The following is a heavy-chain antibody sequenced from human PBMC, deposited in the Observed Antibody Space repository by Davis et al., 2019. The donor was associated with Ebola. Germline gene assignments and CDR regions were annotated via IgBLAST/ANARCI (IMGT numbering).Heavy chain of an antibody. J-gene: IGHJ6*02. CDR3: ARGSGDIVVVPAAMHRYYYGMDV. Sequence: GESLKISCAASGFTFDDYAMHWVRQAPGKGLEWVSLISGDGGSTYYADSVKGRFTISRDNSKNSLYLQMNSLRTEDTALYYCARGSGDIVVVPAAMHRYYYGMDVWGQGTTVTVSS. V-gene: IGHV3-43*02. CDR2: ISGDGGST. D-gene: IGHD2-2*01. CDR1: GFTFDDYA.